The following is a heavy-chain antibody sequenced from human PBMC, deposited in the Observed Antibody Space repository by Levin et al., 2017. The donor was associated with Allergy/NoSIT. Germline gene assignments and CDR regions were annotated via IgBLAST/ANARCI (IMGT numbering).Heavy chain of an antibody. V-gene: IGHV3-30*18. CDR3: AKPKGGYYYYGMDV. CDR1: GFTFSSYG. Sequence: GGSLRLSCAASGFTFSSYGMHWVRQAPGKGLEWVAVISYDGSNKYYADSVKGRFTISRDNSKNTLYLQMNSLRAEDTAVYYCAKPKGGYYYYGMDVWGQGTTVTVSS. CDR2: ISYDGSNK. D-gene: IGHD3-16*01. J-gene: IGHJ6*02.